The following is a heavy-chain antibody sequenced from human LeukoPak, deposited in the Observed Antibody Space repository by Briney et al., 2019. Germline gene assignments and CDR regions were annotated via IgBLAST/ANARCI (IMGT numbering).Heavy chain of an antibody. CDR2: IYYSGST. J-gene: IGHJ5*02. CDR1: GGSVGSGSYY. Sequence: SETLSLTCTVSGGSVGSGSYYWSWIRQPPGKGLEWIGYIYYSGSTNYNPSLKSRVTISVDTSKNQFSLKLSSVTAADTAVYYCARGRTYAGIIRFDPWGQGTLVTVSS. D-gene: IGHD2-2*01. V-gene: IGHV4-61*01. CDR3: ARGRTYAGIIRFDP.